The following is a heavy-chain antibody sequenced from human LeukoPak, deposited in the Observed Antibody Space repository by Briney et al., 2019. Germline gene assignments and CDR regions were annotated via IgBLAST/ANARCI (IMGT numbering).Heavy chain of an antibody. D-gene: IGHD6-19*01. J-gene: IGHJ4*02. CDR2: ISGSGGST. V-gene: IGHV3-23*01. CDR3: AKVFYSSGWYGAKYDY. CDR1: GFTFSSYA. Sequence: GGSLRLSCSASGFTFSSYAMSWVRQAPGKGLEWVSAISGSGGSTYYADSVKGRFTISRDNSKNTRCLQMNSLRAEDTAVYYCAKVFYSSGWYGAKYDYWGQGTLVTVSS.